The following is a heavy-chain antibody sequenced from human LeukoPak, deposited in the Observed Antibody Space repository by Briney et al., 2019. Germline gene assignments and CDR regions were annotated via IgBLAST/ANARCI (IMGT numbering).Heavy chain of an antibody. CDR3: AGVGAGSYNWNDGYNY. D-gene: IGHD1-1*01. CDR2: ISAYNGNT. CDR1: GYTFTSYG. Sequence: GASVKVSCKASGYTFTSYGISWVRQAPGQGLEWMGWISAYNGNTNYAQKLQGRVTMTTDTSTSTAYMELRSLRSDDTAVYYCAGVGAGSYNWNDGYNYWGQGTLVTVSS. J-gene: IGHJ4*02. V-gene: IGHV1-18*01.